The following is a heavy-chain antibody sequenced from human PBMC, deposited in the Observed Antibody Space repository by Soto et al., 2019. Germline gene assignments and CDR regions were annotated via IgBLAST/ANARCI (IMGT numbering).Heavy chain of an antibody. CDR2: IKQDGSEK. D-gene: IGHD3-9*01. CDR1: GFTFSSYW. CDR3: ARTPSDYDILTGYQSGWFDP. J-gene: IGHJ5*02. Sequence: EVQLLESGGGLVQPRRSLRLSCAASGFTFSSYWMSWVRQAPGKGLEWVANIKQDGSEKYYVDSVKGRFTISRDNAKHSLYLQINSLRAEDTAVYYCARTPSDYDILTGYQSGWFDPWGQGTLVTVSS. V-gene: IGHV3-7*01.